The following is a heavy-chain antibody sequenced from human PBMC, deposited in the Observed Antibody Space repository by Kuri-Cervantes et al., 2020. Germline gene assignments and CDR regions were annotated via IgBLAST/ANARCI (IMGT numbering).Heavy chain of an antibody. Sequence: ASVKVSCKASGYTFTSYGISWVRQAPGQGLEWMGWISAYNGNTNYAQKLQGRVTITRDMSTSTAYMELSSLRSEDTAVYYCAADYGSWFDPWGRGTLVTVSS. CDR2: ISAYNGNT. V-gene: IGHV1-18*01. CDR3: AADYGSWFDP. D-gene: IGHD3-10*01. J-gene: IGHJ5*02. CDR1: GYTFTSYG.